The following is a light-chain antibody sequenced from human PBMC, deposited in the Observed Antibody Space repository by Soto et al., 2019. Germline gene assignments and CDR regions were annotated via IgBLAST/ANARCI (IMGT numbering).Light chain of an antibody. V-gene: IGKV1-39*01. J-gene: IGKJ5*01. CDR1: QSISSY. CDR3: QQSYSTPSNT. Sequence: DIQMTQSQSSLSASVGDRVTITCRASQSISSYLNWYQQKPGKAPKLLIYAASSLQSGVPSRFSGSKSGTDFALTISSLQPEDFATYYCQQSYSTPSNTFGQGTRLEIK. CDR2: AAS.